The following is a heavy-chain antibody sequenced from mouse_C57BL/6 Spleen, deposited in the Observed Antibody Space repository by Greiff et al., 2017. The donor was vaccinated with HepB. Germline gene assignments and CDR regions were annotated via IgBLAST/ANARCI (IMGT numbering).Heavy chain of an antibody. D-gene: IGHD1-1*01. CDR3: ARGDYYGSSYVAMDY. Sequence: VQLKQSGPGLVKPSQSLSLTCSVTGYSITSGYYWNWIRQFPGNKLEWMGYISYDGSNNYNPSLKNRISITRDTSKNQFFLKLNSVTTEDTATDYCARGDYYGSSYVAMDYWGQGTSVTVSS. CDR1: GYSITSGYY. V-gene: IGHV3-6*01. CDR2: ISYDGSN. J-gene: IGHJ4*01.